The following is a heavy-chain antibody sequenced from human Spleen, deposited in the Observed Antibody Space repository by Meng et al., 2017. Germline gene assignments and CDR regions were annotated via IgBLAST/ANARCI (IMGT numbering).Heavy chain of an antibody. CDR1: GYNFPDYY. V-gene: IGHV1-2*06. D-gene: IGHD6-25*01. Sequence: ASVKVSCKPSGYNFPDYYKHWVRRAPGQGLEWMGRINPKSGDTHYAQKFQARVTMTGDTSISTAYMELSGMRSDDTAMYYCARDEDISAAGKLFGYYWGQGTLVTVSS. J-gene: IGHJ4*02. CDR3: ARDEDISAAGKLFGYY. CDR2: INPKSGDT.